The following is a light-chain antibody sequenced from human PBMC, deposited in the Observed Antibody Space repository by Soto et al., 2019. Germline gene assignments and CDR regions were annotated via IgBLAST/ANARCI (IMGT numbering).Light chain of an antibody. CDR2: AAS. V-gene: IGKV1-39*01. J-gene: IGKJ1*01. Sequence: DIQMTQSASSLSASVGYRVTITCLASQSISSYLNWYQQKPGKAPKLLIYAASSLQSGVPSRFSGSGSGTDFTLTISSLQPEDFATYYCQQSYSTPLWTFGQGTKVDI. CDR1: QSISSY. CDR3: QQSYSTPLWT.